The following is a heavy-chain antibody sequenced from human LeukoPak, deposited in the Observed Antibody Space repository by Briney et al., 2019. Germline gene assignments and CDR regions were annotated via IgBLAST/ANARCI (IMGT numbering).Heavy chain of an antibody. CDR2: IYHSGTT. CDR1: GGSFSGYH. Sequence: SVTLSLTCAVYGGSFSGYHWGWIRQPPGKGLEWIGTIYHSGTTYYSPSLKSRVTISIHTSKNQFSLRLTSVTAADTAVYYCATMMYGSGNYYNSDYWGQGTLVTVSS. J-gene: IGHJ4*02. D-gene: IGHD3-10*01. V-gene: IGHV4-38-2*01. CDR3: ATMMYGSGNYYNSDY.